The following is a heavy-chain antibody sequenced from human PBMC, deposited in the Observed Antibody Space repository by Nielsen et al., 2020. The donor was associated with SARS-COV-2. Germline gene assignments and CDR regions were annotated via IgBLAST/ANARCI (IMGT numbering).Heavy chain of an antibody. D-gene: IGHD3/OR15-3a*01. Sequence: ASVKVSCKASGYTFTSYGISWVRQAPGQGLEWMGWISAYNGNTNYAQKLQGRVTMTTDTSTSTAYMELTSDDTAVYYCARARATIFGLVMSYGMDVWGQGTTVAVSS. CDR2: ISAYNGNT. CDR3: ARARATIFGLVMSYGMDV. J-gene: IGHJ6*02. V-gene: IGHV1-18*01. CDR1: GYTFTSYG.